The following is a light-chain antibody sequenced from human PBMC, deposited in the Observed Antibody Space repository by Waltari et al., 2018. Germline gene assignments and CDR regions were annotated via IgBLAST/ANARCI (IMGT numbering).Light chain of an antibody. Sequence: DIQMTQSPSSLSASVGDRVTITCRASQSISTYLNWYQQKPRGAPKLLISTASTLQSGVPPRFSGSGSGTDFTLTISSLQAEDVAVYYCQQYYSTPPTFGQGTKVEIK. V-gene: IGKV1-39*01. CDR2: TAS. CDR3: QQYYSTPPT. J-gene: IGKJ1*01. CDR1: QSISTY.